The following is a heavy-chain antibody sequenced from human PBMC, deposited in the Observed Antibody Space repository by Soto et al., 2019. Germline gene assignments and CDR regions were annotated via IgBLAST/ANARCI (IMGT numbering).Heavy chain of an antibody. J-gene: IGHJ4*02. CDR1: GYNFIAYY. CDR3: ARIEGSASLAGD. D-gene: IGHD3-16*01. CDR2: VSPNNGAT. V-gene: IGHV1-2*02. Sequence: EASVKVSCKTSGYNFIAYYVHWVRQAPGQGLEWMGYVSPNNGATIYAQKFQGRVALTRDTSISTAYMDLTRLTPDDTAIYYCARIEGSASLAGDWGQGTQVTVSS.